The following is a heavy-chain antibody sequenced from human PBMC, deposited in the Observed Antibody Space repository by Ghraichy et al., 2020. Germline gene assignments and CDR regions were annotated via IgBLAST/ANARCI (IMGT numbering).Heavy chain of an antibody. Sequence: ASVKVSCKASGYTFTSYGISWVRQAPGQGLEWMGWISAYNGNTNYAQKLQGRVTMTTDTSTSTAYMELRSLRSDDTAVYYCAREHVLGLDIVVVSPYYYYGMDVWGQGTTVTVSS. J-gene: IGHJ6*02. CDR2: ISAYNGNT. D-gene: IGHD2-2*03. CDR1: GYTFTSYG. V-gene: IGHV1-18*01. CDR3: AREHVLGLDIVVVSPYYYYGMDV.